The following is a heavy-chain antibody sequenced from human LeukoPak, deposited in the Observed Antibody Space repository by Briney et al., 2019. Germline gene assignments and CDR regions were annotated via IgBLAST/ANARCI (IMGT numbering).Heavy chain of an antibody. CDR3: ARGMTYYYGSGKFDY. V-gene: IGHV3-74*01. D-gene: IGHD3-10*01. J-gene: IGHJ4*02. CDR2: TNTDGSST. Sequence: GGSLRLSCTASGFTFSDYWMHWVRQAPGKELVWVSRTNTDGSSTTYADSVKGRFTISRDNAMNTVYLEMNSLRAEDTAVYYCARGMTYYYGSGKFDYWGQGSLVTVSS. CDR1: GFTFSDYW.